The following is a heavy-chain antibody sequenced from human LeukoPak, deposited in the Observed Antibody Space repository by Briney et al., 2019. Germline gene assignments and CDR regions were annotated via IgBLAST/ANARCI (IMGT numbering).Heavy chain of an antibody. CDR2: IRYDGSNK. CDR1: GFTFSSYA. Sequence: GGSLRLSCAASGFTFSSYAMHWVRQAPGKGLEWVAFIRYDGSNKYYADSVKGRFTISRDNSKNTLYLQMNSLRAEDTAVYYCAKAGSPIAAAAYAFDIWGQGTMVTVSS. CDR3: AKAGSPIAAAAYAFDI. D-gene: IGHD6-13*01. V-gene: IGHV3-30*02. J-gene: IGHJ3*02.